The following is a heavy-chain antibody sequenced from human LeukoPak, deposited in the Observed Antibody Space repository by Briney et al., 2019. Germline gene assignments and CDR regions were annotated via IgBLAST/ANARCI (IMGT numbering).Heavy chain of an antibody. D-gene: IGHD3-10*01. V-gene: IGHV4-34*01. J-gene: IGHJ4*02. Sequence: PSGTLSLTCAIYGGSFGGYYWSWIRQPPGKGLEWIGEINHSGSTNYNPSLKSRVTISVDTSKNHFSLKLSSVTAADTAVYYCAGPGAGDLDYWGQGTLVTVSS. CDR3: AGPGAGDLDY. CDR1: GGSFGGYY. CDR2: INHSGST.